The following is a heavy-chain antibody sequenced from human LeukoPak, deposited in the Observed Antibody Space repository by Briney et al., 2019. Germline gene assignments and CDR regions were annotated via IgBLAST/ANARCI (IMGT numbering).Heavy chain of an antibody. V-gene: IGHV1-46*01. CDR3: ARGSGDCSGSSCYATYFQH. D-gene: IGHD2-15*01. CDR2: INPSGGST. J-gene: IGHJ1*01. CDR1: GYTFTSYY. Sequence: ASVKVSCKASGYTFTSYYMHWVRQAPGQGLEGMGIINPSGGSTIYAQKFQGRVTMTRDKSTSTVYMELSSLRSEDKAVYYCARGSGDCSGSSCYATYFQHWGQGTLVTVSS.